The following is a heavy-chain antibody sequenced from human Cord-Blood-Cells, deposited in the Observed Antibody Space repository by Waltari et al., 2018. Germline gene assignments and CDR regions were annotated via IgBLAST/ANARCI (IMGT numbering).Heavy chain of an antibody. Sequence: EVQLLESGGGLVQPGGSLRLSCAASGFTFSSYAMSWVRQAPGKGLEWVSAISGSGGSTYYADSVKGRFTISRDNAKNALYLQMNSLRAEDTDVYYCAKPEKLGGFDYWGQGTLVTVSS. V-gene: IGHV3-23*01. D-gene: IGHD7-27*01. CDR3: AKPEKLGGFDY. CDR1: GFTFSSYA. CDR2: ISGSGGST. J-gene: IGHJ4*02.